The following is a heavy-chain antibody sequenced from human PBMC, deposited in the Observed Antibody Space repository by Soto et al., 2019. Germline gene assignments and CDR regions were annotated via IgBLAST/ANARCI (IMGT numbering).Heavy chain of an antibody. CDR1: GFTFDDYA. CDR2: ISWNSGSI. V-gene: IGHV3-9*01. D-gene: IGHD2-2*01. J-gene: IGHJ3*02. Sequence: PGGSLRLSCAASGFTFDDYAMHWVRQAPGKGLEWVSGISWNSGSIGYADSVKGRFTISRDNAKNSLYLQMNSLRAEDTALYYCAKDMGYCISTSCYFHAFDIWGQGTMVTVSS. CDR3: AKDMGYCISTSCYFHAFDI.